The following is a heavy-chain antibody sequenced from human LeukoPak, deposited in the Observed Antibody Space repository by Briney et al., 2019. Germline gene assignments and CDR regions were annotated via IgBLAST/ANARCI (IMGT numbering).Heavy chain of an antibody. V-gene: IGHV4-39*07. CDR3: ATTDMFNWNDRWGY. Sequence: KPSETLSLTCTVSGGSISSGDYYWSWIRQPPGKGLEWIGDISQSRTTNYNPSLKSRVTISLDMSKNQFSLNLISVTAADTAVYYCATTDMFNWNDRWGYWGQGSLVTVSS. J-gene: IGHJ4*02. D-gene: IGHD1-20*01. CDR2: ISQSRTT. CDR1: GGSISSGDYY.